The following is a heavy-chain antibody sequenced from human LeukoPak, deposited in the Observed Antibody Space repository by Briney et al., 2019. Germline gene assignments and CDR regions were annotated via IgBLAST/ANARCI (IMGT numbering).Heavy chain of an antibody. V-gene: IGHV4-4*07. D-gene: IGHD5-18*01. CDR3: AKGGSIQSNYYYGMDV. CDR2: IYTSGST. J-gene: IGHJ6*02. Sequence: SETLSLTCTVSGGSISSYYWSWIRQPAGKGLEWIGRIYTSGSTNYNPSLKSRVTMSVDTSKNQFSLKLSSVTAADTAVYYCAKGGSIQSNYYYGMDVWGQGTTVTVSS. CDR1: GGSISSYY.